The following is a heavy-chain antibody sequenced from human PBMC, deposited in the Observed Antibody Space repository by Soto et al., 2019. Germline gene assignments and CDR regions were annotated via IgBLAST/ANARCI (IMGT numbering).Heavy chain of an antibody. CDR1: GGTFSSYA. D-gene: IGHD5-18*01. CDR3: AGNLGDTAIVIFYYGMDV. V-gene: IGHV1-69*13. J-gene: IGHJ6*02. CDR2: VIPIFGTA. Sequence: SVKVSCKASGGTFSSYAISWVRQAPGQRLEWMGGVIPIFGTANYAQKFQGRVTITADEFTSTAYMELSSLRAEEPALYYCAGNLGDTAIVIFYYGMDVWGQGTTVTVSS.